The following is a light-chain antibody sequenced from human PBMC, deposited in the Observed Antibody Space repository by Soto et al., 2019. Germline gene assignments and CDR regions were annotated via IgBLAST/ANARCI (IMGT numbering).Light chain of an antibody. CDR1: SSDVGSYNY. CDR2: EVS. CDR3: SSYTSSSTL. V-gene: IGLV2-14*01. J-gene: IGLJ1*01. Sequence: SVLTQPASGSGSPGQSITISCTGTSSDVGSYNYVSWYQQHPGKAPKLMIYEVSDRPSGISSRFSGSKSGNTASLTISGLQTEDEADYYCSSYTSSSTLFGTGTKVTVL.